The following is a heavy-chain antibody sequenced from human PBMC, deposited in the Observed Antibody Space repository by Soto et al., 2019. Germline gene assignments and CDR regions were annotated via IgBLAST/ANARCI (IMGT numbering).Heavy chain of an antibody. Sequence: ASVKVSCKAYDFSFTSHGISWVRQAPGQGLEWMGWISLYNGNTNYAQQFQGRVTMTTDTSTSTAYMELRSLRSDDTAMYFCAIYHLELFSFDYWGQGTPVPVYS. J-gene: IGHJ4*02. V-gene: IGHV1-18*04. CDR1: DFSFTSHG. CDR2: ISLYNGNT. D-gene: IGHD2-2*01. CDR3: AIYHLELFSFDY.